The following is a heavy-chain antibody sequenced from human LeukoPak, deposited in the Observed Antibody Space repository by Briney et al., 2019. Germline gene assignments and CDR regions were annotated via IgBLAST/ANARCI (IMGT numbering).Heavy chain of an antibody. D-gene: IGHD4-23*01. CDR2: IYYSGST. Sequence: PSQTLSLTCTVSGGSISSGGYYWSWIRQHPGKGLEWIGYIYYSGSTYYNPSLKSRVTISVDTSKNQFSLKLSSVTAADTAVYYCARDPHYGGKRPYWYFDLWGRGTLVTVSS. J-gene: IGHJ2*01. CDR1: GGSISSGGYY. V-gene: IGHV4-31*03. CDR3: ARDPHYGGKRPYWYFDL.